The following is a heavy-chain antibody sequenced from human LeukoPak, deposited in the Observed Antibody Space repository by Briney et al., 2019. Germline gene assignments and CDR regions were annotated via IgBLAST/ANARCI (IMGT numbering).Heavy chain of an antibody. Sequence: SETLSLTCAVYGGSFSGYHWSWILQPPGKGLEWIGEINHGGSTNYNPSLKSRVTISVDTSKNQFSLKVSSVTAADTAVYYCARGNYDYYDHWGQGTLVTVSS. CDR1: GGSFSGYH. D-gene: IGHD1-7*01. CDR3: ARGNYDYYDH. CDR2: INHGGST. J-gene: IGHJ4*02. V-gene: IGHV4-34*01.